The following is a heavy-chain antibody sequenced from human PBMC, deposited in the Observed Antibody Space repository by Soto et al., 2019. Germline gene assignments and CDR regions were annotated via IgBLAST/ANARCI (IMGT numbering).Heavy chain of an antibody. CDR2: MSGTGGIT. CDR3: AKDRGDFWSGYYAAFDV. V-gene: IGHV3-23*01. J-gene: IGHJ3*01. Sequence: GGSLRLSGVASGFIFSNFAMTWVRQAPGKGLEWVSIMSGTGGITHFADSVKGRFTISRDKSKNTLYLQMNNLRPEDTAVYYCAKDRGDFWSGYYAAFDVWGQGTMVTVSS. CDR1: GFIFSNFA. D-gene: IGHD3-3*01.